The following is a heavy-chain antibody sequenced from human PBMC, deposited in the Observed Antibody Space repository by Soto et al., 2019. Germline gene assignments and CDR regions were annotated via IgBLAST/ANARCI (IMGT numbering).Heavy chain of an antibody. Sequence: SLNCAVSGGSISGTGSSSRLNRQPPGGCLEWLGYIYRIGTPLYYPSLQTRLTLSLDTSKNQFSLTLNSVTAADTAVYYRARAQFYTGSGNFNKLMFDSWGQGTQVTGYS. CDR3: ARAQFYTGSGNFNKLMFDS. J-gene: IGHJ5*01. CDR2: IYRIGTP. CDR1: GGSISGTGSS. V-gene: IGHV4-30-2*01. D-gene: IGHD3-10*01.